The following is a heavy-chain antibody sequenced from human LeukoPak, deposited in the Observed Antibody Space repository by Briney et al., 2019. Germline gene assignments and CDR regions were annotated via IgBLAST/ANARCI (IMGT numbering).Heavy chain of an antibody. Sequence: GGSLRLSCAASGFTFSSYGMSWVRQAPGKGLEWVANIKQDGSEKYYVDSVKGRFTISRDNAKNSLYLQMNSLRAEDTAVYYCVRDSLYAIDYWGQGTLVTVSS. CDR3: VRDSLYAIDY. CDR1: GFTFSSYG. D-gene: IGHD2-8*01. V-gene: IGHV3-7*01. J-gene: IGHJ4*02. CDR2: IKQDGSEK.